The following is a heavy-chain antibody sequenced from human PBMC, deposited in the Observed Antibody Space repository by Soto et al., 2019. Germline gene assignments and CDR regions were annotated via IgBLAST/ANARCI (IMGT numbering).Heavy chain of an antibody. Sequence: ASVKVSCKASGYTFTGYYMHWVRQAPGQGLEWMGWINPNSGGTNYAQKFQGWVTMTRDTSISTAYMELSRLRSDDTAVYYCARDCYPAESESSSWYCLCDPGGQGTLVTVSS. J-gene: IGHJ5*02. CDR1: GYTFTGYY. V-gene: IGHV1-2*04. CDR3: ARDCYPAESESSSWYCLCDP. CDR2: INPNSGGT. D-gene: IGHD6-13*01.